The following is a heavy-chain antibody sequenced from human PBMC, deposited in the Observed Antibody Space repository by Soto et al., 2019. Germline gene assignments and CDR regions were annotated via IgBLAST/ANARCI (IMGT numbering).Heavy chain of an antibody. CDR3: AKASAPGGTYFPLWF. J-gene: IGHJ4*02. CDR1: GFTFGSYA. D-gene: IGHD1-26*01. V-gene: IGHV3-23*01. Sequence: EVGLLESGGGLVQPGGSLRLSCAASGFTFGSYAMSWVRQAPGKGLEWVSSMNGGGGSTYYADSVKGRFTISRDNSKNTLYLQMNSLRAEDTAVYYCAKASAPGGTYFPLWFWGQGTLVTVSS. CDR2: MNGGGGST.